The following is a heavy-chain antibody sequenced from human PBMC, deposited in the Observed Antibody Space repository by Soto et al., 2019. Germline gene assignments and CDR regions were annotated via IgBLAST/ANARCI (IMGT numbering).Heavy chain of an antibody. D-gene: IGHD3-22*01. Sequence: GASVKVSCKASGYSFRSYGISWVRQAPGQGLEWMGWISVYTGSTNQAQKFQDRVTMTTDTSTSTAYLEMRSLRSDDTAVYYCARRDYYGGTGYFRHWGQGTLVTVSS. CDR1: GYSFRSYG. V-gene: IGHV1-18*04. CDR3: ARRDYYGGTGYFRH. J-gene: IGHJ1*01. CDR2: ISVYTGST.